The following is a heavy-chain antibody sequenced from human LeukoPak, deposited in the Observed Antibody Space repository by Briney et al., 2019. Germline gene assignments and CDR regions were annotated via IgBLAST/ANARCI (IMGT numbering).Heavy chain of an antibody. V-gene: IGHV3-21*01. Sequence: GGALRLSCAASGFTFISYSLNWVGQPPGRGGEGVASISSSSSYIYYADSVKGRFTISRDNAKNSLYLKMNSLRDEDTAVSYCAKDIVVVPAASDAFDIWGEGTMGTASP. CDR2: ISSSSSYI. J-gene: IGHJ3*02. D-gene: IGHD2-2*01. CDR3: AKDIVVVPAASDAFDI. CDR1: GFTFISYS.